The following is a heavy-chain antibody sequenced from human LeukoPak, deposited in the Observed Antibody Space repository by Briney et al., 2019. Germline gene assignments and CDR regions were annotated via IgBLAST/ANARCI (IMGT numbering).Heavy chain of an antibody. V-gene: IGHV3-49*03. Sequence: GRSLRLSCTASGFTFGGYLMSWFRQAPGKGLEWIGFISGGTTEYAASVKGRFTISRDDSTSIAYLQMNSLTTEDTAVYYCSRGSGWLSVYWGQGTLVTVSS. CDR3: SRGSGWLSVY. D-gene: IGHD6-19*01. CDR2: ISGGTT. J-gene: IGHJ4*02. CDR1: GFTFGGYL.